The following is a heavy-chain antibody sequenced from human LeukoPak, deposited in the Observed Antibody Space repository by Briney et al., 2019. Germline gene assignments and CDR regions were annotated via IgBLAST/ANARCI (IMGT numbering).Heavy chain of an antibody. V-gene: IGHV1-69*06. J-gene: IGHJ5*02. CDR2: IIPIFGTA. Sequence: SVKVSCKASGGTFSSYAISWVRQAPGQGLEWMGGIIPIFGTANYAQKFQGRVTITADKSTSTAYMELSSLRSEDTAVYYCARPVDEGSNSWYWFDPWGQGTLVTVSS. CDR1: GGTFSSYA. CDR3: ARPVDEGSNSWYWFDP. D-gene: IGHD6-13*01.